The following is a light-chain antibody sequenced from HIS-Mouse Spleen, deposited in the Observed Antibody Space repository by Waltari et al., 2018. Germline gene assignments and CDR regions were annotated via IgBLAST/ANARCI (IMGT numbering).Light chain of an antibody. CDR1: ALPNKY. CDR2: EDS. Sequence: SYELTQPPSESASPGQTARSTCSGDALPNKYAYWYQYKSCQAPVPVIYEDSKRPSGIPERFSGSRSGKMATLTISGAQVEDEADYYCYSTDSSGNHRVFGGGTKLTVL. CDR3: YSTDSSGNHRV. V-gene: IGLV3-10*01. J-gene: IGLJ2*01.